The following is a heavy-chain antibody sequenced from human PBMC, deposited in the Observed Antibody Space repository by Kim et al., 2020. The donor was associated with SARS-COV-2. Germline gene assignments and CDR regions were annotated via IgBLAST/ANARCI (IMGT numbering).Heavy chain of an antibody. CDR1: GDSVSSNSAA. D-gene: IGHD6-13*01. CDR3: ARGMQMDSSSWFGGNDAFDI. V-gene: IGHV6-1*01. CDR2: TYYRSKWYN. Sequence: SQTLSLTCAIPGDSVSSNSAAWNWIRQSPSRGLEWLGRTYYRSKWYNDYAVSVKSRITINPDTSKNQFSLQLNSVTPEDTAVYYCARGMQMDSSSWFGGNDAFDIWGQATMVTVSS. J-gene: IGHJ3*02.